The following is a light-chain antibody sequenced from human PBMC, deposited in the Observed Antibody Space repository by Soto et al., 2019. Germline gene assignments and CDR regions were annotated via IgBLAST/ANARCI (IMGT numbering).Light chain of an antibody. V-gene: IGKV2-24*01. CDR3: IQFSHFPRT. CDR1: QSLVYSDGNTY. Sequence: VLTQTPLSSPVTLGQPASISCRSSQSLVYSDGNTYLSWLQQRPGQPPRLLIYQVSNRFSGVPDRFSGSGAGTYFTLKISRVEADDGGVYSCIQFSHFPRTFGQGTKVEIK. CDR2: QVS. J-gene: IGKJ1*01.